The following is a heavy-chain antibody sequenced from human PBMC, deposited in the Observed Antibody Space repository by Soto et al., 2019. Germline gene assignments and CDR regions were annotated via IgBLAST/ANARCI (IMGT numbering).Heavy chain of an antibody. CDR1: GFTFSSYG. J-gene: IGHJ5*02. V-gene: IGHV3-33*01. CDR2: IWYDGSNK. D-gene: IGHD2-15*01. CDR3: AREEYCSGGSCHNWFDP. Sequence: PGGSLRLSCAASGFTFSSYGMHWVRQAPGKGLEWVAVIWYDGSNKYYADSVKGRFTISRDNSKNTLYLQMNSLRAEDTAVYYCAREEYCSGGSCHNWFDPWGQRTLVTVSS.